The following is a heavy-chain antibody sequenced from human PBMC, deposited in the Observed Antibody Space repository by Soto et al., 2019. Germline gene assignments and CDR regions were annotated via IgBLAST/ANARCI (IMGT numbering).Heavy chain of an antibody. CDR1: GFAFSTYG. V-gene: IGHV3-30*18. Sequence: ESGGGVVQPGRSLKLSCAASGFAFSTYGMHWVRQAPGKGLERVAVISYDGNDKYHGDSVKGRFTISRDNSKNTLYLQMNSLRPEDTAVYYCAKDSGRGSADYYFDYWGQGTLVTVSS. J-gene: IGHJ4*02. D-gene: IGHD3-10*01. CDR3: AKDSGRGSADYYFDY. CDR2: ISYDGNDK.